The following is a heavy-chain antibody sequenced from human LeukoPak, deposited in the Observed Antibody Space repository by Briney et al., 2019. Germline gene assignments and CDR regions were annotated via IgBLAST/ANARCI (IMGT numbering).Heavy chain of an antibody. D-gene: IGHD3-3*01. CDR3: VRAYDQ. V-gene: IGHV3-74*01. Sequence: GGSLRLSCAASGFTLSNYWMHWVRQAPGKGLVWVSRINSDGSTTDYADSVKGRFTISRDNAKNTLYMQMNSLRDEDTAVYYCVRAYDQWGQGTLVTVSS. CDR2: INSDGSTT. J-gene: IGHJ4*02. CDR1: GFTLSNYW.